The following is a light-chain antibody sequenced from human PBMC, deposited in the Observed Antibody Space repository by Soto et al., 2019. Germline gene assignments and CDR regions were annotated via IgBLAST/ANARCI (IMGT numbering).Light chain of an antibody. CDR1: QNLSRN. Sequence: EMVMTQSPATLSVSPGERATLSCRASQNLSRNLAWYQQQPGQAPRLLIYGASTRATGIPARFSGSVSGTAFTLAISSLQSEDFAVYSCQRYANWPHTFGQGTKLEIK. CDR2: GAS. CDR3: QRYANWPHT. J-gene: IGKJ2*01. V-gene: IGKV3-15*01.